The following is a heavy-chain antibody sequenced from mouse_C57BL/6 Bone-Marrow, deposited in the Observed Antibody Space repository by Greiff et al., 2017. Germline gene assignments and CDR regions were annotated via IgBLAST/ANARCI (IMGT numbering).Heavy chain of an antibody. CDR2: IRSKSNNYAT. CDR1: GFSFNTYA. Sequence: EVQLVESGGGLVQPKGSLKLSCAASGFSFNTYAMNWVRQAPGKGLEWVARIRSKSNNYATYYADSVKDRFTISRDDSESMLYLQMNNLKTEDTAMYYCVRHIYDGSWFAYWGQGTLVTVSA. CDR3: VRHIYDGSWFAY. D-gene: IGHD2-3*01. V-gene: IGHV10-1*01. J-gene: IGHJ3*01.